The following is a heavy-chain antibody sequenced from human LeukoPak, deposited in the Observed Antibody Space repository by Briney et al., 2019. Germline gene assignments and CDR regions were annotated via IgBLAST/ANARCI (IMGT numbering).Heavy chain of an antibody. CDR2: IRYDGSNK. Sequence: PGGCLRLSCAASGFTFSSYGMHSVRQAPGKGLEWVAFIRYDGSNKYYTDSVKGRFTISRDNSKNTLYLQMNSLRAEDTAVYYCAKDLGDTAMVFDYWGQGTLVTVSS. J-gene: IGHJ4*02. CDR3: AKDLGDTAMVFDY. V-gene: IGHV3-30*02. CDR1: GFTFSSYG. D-gene: IGHD5-18*01.